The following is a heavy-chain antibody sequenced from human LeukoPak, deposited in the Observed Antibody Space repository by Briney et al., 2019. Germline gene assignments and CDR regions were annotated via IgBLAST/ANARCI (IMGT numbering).Heavy chain of an antibody. CDR3: AGNYVDIVATISGY. CDR1: GYTFTGYY. CDR2: INPNSGGT. D-gene: IGHD5-12*01. J-gene: IGHJ4*02. V-gene: IGHV1-2*02. Sequence: ASVKVSCKASGYTFTGYYMHWVRQAPGQGLEWMGWINPNSGGTNYAQKFQGRVTMTRDTSISTAYMELSRLRSDDTAVYYCAGNYVDIVATISGYWGQGTLVTVSS.